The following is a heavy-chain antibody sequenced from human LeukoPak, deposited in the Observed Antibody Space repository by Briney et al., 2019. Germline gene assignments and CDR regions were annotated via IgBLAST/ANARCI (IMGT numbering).Heavy chain of an antibody. CDR3: ARDLFYCSSTSCYPMYYFDY. CDR1: GYTFTGYY. Sequence: ASVKVSCKASGYTFTGYYMHWVRQAPGQGLEWMGWINPNSGGTNYAQKFQGRVTMTRGTSISTAYMELSRLRSDDTAVYYCARDLFYCSSTSCYPMYYFDYWGQGTLVTVSS. D-gene: IGHD2-2*01. V-gene: IGHV1-2*02. CDR2: INPNSGGT. J-gene: IGHJ4*02.